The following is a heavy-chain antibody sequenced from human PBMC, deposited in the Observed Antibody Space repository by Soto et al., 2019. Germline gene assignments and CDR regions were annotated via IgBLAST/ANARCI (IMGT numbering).Heavy chain of an antibody. Sequence: QVQLVESGGGVVQPGRSLRLSCAASGFTFSSYGMHWVRQAPGKGLEWVAIISYDGSNTYYADSVKGRFTISRDNSKNTLYLQMNSLRAEATSVYYCAKEGGLSGSYYISSSYYFDYWCQGTLVTVSS. CDR3: AKEGGLSGSYYISSSYYFDY. J-gene: IGHJ4*02. V-gene: IGHV3-30*18. D-gene: IGHD1-26*01. CDR1: GFTFSSYG. CDR2: ISYDGSNT.